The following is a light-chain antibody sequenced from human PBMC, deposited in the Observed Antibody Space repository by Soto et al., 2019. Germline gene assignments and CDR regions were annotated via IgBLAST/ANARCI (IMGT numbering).Light chain of an antibody. CDR1: PGISRW. Sequence: DIQMTQSPSSVSASVGDRVTITCRASPGISRWVAWYQQRPGNAPKLLIYAASCLQRVVPSRFRGTGSGTDFTLTISSLQPDDFATYYFQEADSFPLTFGGGTKLHIK. J-gene: IGKJ4*01. V-gene: IGKV1-12*01. CDR3: QEADSFPLT. CDR2: AAS.